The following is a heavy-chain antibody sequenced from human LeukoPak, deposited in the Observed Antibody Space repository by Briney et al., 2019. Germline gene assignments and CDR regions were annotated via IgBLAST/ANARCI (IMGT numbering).Heavy chain of an antibody. V-gene: IGHV3-53*01. J-gene: IGHJ5*02. CDR1: GFTVSSNY. Sequence: GGSLRLSCAASGFTVSSNYISWVRQAPGKGLEWVSVIYSGGNTYYADSVKGQFTISSDNSKNTLYLQMNSLRAEDTAVYYCAKTIVGVTNWFDPWGQGTLVTVSS. D-gene: IGHD1-26*01. CDR2: IYSGGNT. CDR3: AKTIVGVTNWFDP.